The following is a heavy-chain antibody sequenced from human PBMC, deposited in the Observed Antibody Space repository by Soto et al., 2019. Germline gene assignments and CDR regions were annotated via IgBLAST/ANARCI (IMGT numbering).Heavy chain of an antibody. CDR1: GGSISSGGYY. J-gene: IGHJ6*02. CDR3: ARDRSRLTSVTTLYYYYYGMDV. V-gene: IGHV4-31*03. Sequence: SETLSLTCTVSGGSISSGGYYWSWIRQHPGKGLEWIGYIYYSGSTYYNPSLKSRVTISVDTSKNQFSLKLSSVTAADTAVYYCARDRSRLTSVTTLYYYYYGMDVWGQGTTVTVSS. CDR2: IYYSGST. D-gene: IGHD4-17*01.